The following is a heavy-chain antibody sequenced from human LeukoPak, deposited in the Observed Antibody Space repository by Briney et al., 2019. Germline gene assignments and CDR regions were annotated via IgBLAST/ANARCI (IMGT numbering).Heavy chain of an antibody. CDR2: ISAYNGNT. D-gene: IGHD6-19*01. CDR1: GYTFTSYG. V-gene: IGHV1-18*01. J-gene: IGHJ4*02. CDR3: ARGQQWPGEPITQFDC. Sequence: EASVKVSCKASGYTFTSYGISWVRQAPGQGLEWMGWISAYNGNTNYAQKLQGRVTMTTDTSTGTAYMELRSLRSDDTAVYHCARGQQWPGEPITQFDCWGQRTLVSVCS.